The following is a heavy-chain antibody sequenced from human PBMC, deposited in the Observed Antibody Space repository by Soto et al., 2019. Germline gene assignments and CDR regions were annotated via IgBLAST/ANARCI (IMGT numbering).Heavy chain of an antibody. V-gene: IGHV2-5*02. CDR3: AHRATMTIFGLIIDNGIWFDP. CDR1: GFSLSTSGAA. J-gene: IGHJ5*02. CDR2: SNWDGDK. D-gene: IGHD3-3*01. Sequence: QINLIESGPTLVKPTQTLTLTCTFSGFSLSTSGAAWAWVRRPPGRPLGGFAFSNWDGDKRYNASLGNRLTITKDTSMNQVVLTLTNVDPADTATYYCAHRATMTIFGLIIDNGIWFDPWGQGTRVIVSS.